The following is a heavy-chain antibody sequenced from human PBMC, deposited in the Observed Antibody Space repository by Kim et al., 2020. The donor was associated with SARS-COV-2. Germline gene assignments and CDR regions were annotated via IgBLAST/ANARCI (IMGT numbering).Heavy chain of an antibody. CDR1: GFTFSSYA. J-gene: IGHJ4*02. CDR2: ISYDGSNK. V-gene: IGHV3-30*04. D-gene: IGHD3-16*02. CDR3: ARDVGGAGLYDYVWGSYRPVLGY. Sequence: GGSLRLSCAASGFTFSSYAMHWVRQAPGKGLEWVAVISYDGSNKYYADSVKGRFTISRDNSKNTLYLQMNSLRAEDTAVYYCARDVGGAGLYDYVWGSYRPVLGYWGQGTLVTVSS.